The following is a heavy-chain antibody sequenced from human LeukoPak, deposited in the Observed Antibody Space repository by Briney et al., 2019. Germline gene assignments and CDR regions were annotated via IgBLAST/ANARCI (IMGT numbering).Heavy chain of an antibody. D-gene: IGHD6-13*01. CDR1: GFTFSRYS. CDR2: ISSSSSTV. Sequence: GGSLRLSCAASGFTFSRYSMNWVRQAPGKGLEWVSYISSSSSTVYYADSVKGRFTISRDNAKNSLYLQMNSLRAEDTAVYYCARGTAAGRREFNFDYWGQGTLVTVSS. V-gene: IGHV3-48*01. CDR3: ARGTAAGRREFNFDY. J-gene: IGHJ4*02.